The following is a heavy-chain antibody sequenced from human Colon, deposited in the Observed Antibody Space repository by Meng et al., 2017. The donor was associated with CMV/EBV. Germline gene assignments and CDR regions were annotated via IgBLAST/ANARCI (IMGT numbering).Heavy chain of an antibody. CDR1: DTFTNYD. D-gene: IGHD2-8*02. CDR2: FIPIFTAP. Sequence: DTFTNYDISWVRQAPGQWLEWLGGFIPIFTAPHYAQKLQGRLTISTEKSTTTAYMELTSLTSEDTAVYYCARGNCSGNTCDTYFDQWGQGTLVTVSS. CDR3: ARGNCSGNTCDTYFDQ. J-gene: IGHJ4*02. V-gene: IGHV1-69*05.